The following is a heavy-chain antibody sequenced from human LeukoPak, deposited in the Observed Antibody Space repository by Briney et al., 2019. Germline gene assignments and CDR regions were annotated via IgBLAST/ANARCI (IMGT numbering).Heavy chain of an antibody. CDR1: GGSFSGYY. D-gene: IGHD6-13*01. Sequence: SETLSLTCAVYGGSFSGYYWSWIRQPPGKGLEWIGEIKHSGSTNYNPSLKSRVTISVDTSKNQFSLKLSSVTAADTAVYYCARVRKAAAGTGYYYYYYMDVWGKGTTVTVSS. J-gene: IGHJ6*03. CDR2: IKHSGST. V-gene: IGHV4-34*01. CDR3: ARVRKAAAGTGYYYYYYMDV.